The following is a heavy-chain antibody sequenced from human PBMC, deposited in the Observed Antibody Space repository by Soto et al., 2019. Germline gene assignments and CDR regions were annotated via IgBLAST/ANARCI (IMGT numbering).Heavy chain of an antibody. CDR3: ARLTYSSDYFPFDF. CDR1: GYMFTSYW. D-gene: IGHD6-19*01. V-gene: IGHV5-51*01. CDR2: IYPGDSDT. Sequence: EVQLVQSGAEVKKPGESLKISCKSSGYMFTSYWIAWVRQMPGKGLECMGIIYPGDSDTRYSPSFQGQVTISADRSIRTAYLQWNSLEASDSAVYYCARLTYSSDYFPFDFWGQGTLVTVSS. J-gene: IGHJ4*02.